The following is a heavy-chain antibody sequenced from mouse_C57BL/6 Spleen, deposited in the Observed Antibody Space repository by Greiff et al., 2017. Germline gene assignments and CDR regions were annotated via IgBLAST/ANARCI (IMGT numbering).Heavy chain of an antibody. J-gene: IGHJ4*01. V-gene: IGHV1-82*01. D-gene: IGHD2-5*01. CDR2: IYPGDGDT. CDR1: GYAFSSSW. Sequence: QVQLQQSGPELVKPGASVKISCKASGYAFSSSWMNWVKQRPGKGLEWIGRIYPGDGDTNYHGKFKGTATLTAAKSSRTAYMQLSSLTSEDSAVDFCARWSNYEGSMDYWGQGTSVTVSS. CDR3: ARWSNYEGSMDY.